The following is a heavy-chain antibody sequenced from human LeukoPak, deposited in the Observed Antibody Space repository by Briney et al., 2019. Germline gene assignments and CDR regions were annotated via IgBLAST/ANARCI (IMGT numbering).Heavy chain of an antibody. CDR3: AGDSSGFV. D-gene: IGHD3-22*01. J-gene: IGHJ4*02. V-gene: IGHV4-4*02. Sequence: SETLSLTCAVSGGSVNNSNWWQWVRQPPGKGLEWIGEIYYSGSTNYNPSLKSRVTISIDTSKNQFSLKLSSVTAADTAVYYCAGDSSGFVWGQGTLVTVSS. CDR1: GGSVNNSNW. CDR2: IYYSGST.